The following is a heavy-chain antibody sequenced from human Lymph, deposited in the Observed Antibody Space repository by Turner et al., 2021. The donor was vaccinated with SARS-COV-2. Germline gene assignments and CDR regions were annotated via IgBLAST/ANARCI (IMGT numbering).Heavy chain of an antibody. CDR1: GFTFSYYW. Sequence: VQLVESGGGSVKPGGSLRLSCAASGFTFSYYWMSWVRQAPGKGLEWVANIKHDGSEKYYVDSGKGRFTISRDNAKNSLFLQMNSLRAEDTAVYYCARMGSSSWYFDYWGQGTLVTVSS. CDR3: ARMGSSSWYFDY. J-gene: IGHJ4*02. CDR2: IKHDGSEK. D-gene: IGHD1-26*01. V-gene: IGHV3-7*01.